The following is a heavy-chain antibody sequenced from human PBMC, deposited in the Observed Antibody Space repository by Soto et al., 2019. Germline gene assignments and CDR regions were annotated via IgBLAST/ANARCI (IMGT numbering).Heavy chain of an antibody. J-gene: IGHJ6*02. CDR1: GGSFSGYY. CDR2: INHSGST. Sequence: SETLSLTCAVYGGSFSGYYWSWIRQPPGKGLEWIGEINHSGSTNYNPSLKSRVTISVDTSKNQFSLKLGSVTAADTAVYYCARGLGSGWYAARANPPYGMEVWGQGTTVTVSS. D-gene: IGHD6-19*01. CDR3: ARGLGSGWYAARANPPYGMEV. V-gene: IGHV4-34*01.